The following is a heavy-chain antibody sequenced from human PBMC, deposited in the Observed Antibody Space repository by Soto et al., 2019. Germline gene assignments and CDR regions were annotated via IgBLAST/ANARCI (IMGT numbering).Heavy chain of an antibody. CDR1: GLTVSNNY. D-gene: IGHD3-10*01. CDR3: VRPLPSGQNYGMDV. Sequence: EVQLVESGGGLIQPGGSLKLSCAASGLTVSNNYMSWVRQAPGMGLEWVSVIYNDGKTYYADSVKGRFTISRDTSKNTLHLQMDSLRDEDTAVYYCVRPLPSGQNYGMDVWGQGTTVTVSS. J-gene: IGHJ6*02. V-gene: IGHV3-53*01. CDR2: IYNDGKT.